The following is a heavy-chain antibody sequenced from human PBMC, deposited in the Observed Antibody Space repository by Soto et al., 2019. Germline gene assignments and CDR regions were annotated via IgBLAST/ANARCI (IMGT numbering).Heavy chain of an antibody. CDR2: ISDSGST. CDR1: GASVTSFY. Sequence: LDTLSLTCTVSGASVTSFYWSWIRQAPGKGLEWIGYISDSGSTNYSPSLGSRVNIAVDTSKNQFSLRLTSVTAADTAVYYCARRNGIDFWGQAMLVNVSS. D-gene: IGHD2-8*01. J-gene: IGHJ4*02. CDR3: ARRNGIDF. V-gene: IGHV4-59*08.